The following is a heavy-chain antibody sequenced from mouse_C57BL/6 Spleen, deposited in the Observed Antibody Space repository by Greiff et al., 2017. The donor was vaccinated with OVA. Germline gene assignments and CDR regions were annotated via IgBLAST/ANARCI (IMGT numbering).Heavy chain of an antibody. Sequence: VQLQQSGAELVRPGTSVKVSCKASGYAFTNYLIEWVKQRLGQGLEWIGVINPGSGGTNYNEKFKGKATLTADTASSTDYMQLSSRTSEDSAVYFCARGQAYYAMDYWGQGTSVTVSS. V-gene: IGHV1-54*01. D-gene: IGHD3-2*02. CDR3: ARGQAYYAMDY. CDR2: INPGSGGT. CDR1: GYAFTNYL. J-gene: IGHJ4*01.